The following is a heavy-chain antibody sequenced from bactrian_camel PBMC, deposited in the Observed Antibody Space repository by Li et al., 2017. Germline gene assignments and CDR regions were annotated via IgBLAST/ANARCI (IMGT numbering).Heavy chain of an antibody. V-gene: IGHV3S63*01. CDR1: GFTFDDSD. D-gene: IGHD3*01. CDR2: ISSTGRT. J-gene: IGHJ4*01. Sequence: HVQLVESGGGSVQAGGSLRLSCIVSGFTFDDSDVGWYRQAPGNECELVSSISSTGRTYYTDSVEGRFTISQDNAKTTVYLQMDSLKPEDTAVYYCAAVTGCSLVPWLRDPGQKSGPINWGQGTQVTVS. CDR3: AAVTGCSLVPWLRDPGQKSGPIN.